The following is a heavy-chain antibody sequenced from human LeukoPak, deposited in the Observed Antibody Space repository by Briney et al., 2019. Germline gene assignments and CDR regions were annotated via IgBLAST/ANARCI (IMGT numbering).Heavy chain of an antibody. J-gene: IGHJ6*02. V-gene: IGHV3-30-3*01. CDR1: GFTFSSYA. D-gene: IGHD2-21*01. CDR2: ISYDGSNK. CDR3: ARVILVDYYYGMDV. Sequence: GGSLRPSCAASGFTFSSYAMHWVRQAPGKGLEWVAVISYDGSNKYYADSVKGRFTISRDNSKNTLYLQMNSLRAEDTAVYYCARVILVDYYYGMDVWGQGTTVTVSS.